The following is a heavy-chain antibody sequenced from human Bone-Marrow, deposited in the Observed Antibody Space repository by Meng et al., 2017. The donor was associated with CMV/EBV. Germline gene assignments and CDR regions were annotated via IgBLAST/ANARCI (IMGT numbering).Heavy chain of an antibody. CDR2: IYWNDDK. J-gene: IGHJ4*02. D-gene: IGHD6-6*01. CDR1: WFSLSTSGVG. V-gene: IGHV2-5*01. Sequence: SGPTLVKPTQTLTLTCTFSWFSLSTSGVGVGWIRQPPGKALEWPALIYWNDDKRYSPSLKSRLTFTKDTSKNQVVLTMTNMDPVDAATYYCAHRRQSIAALRWAFDYWGQGTLVTVSS. CDR3: AHRRQSIAALRWAFDY.